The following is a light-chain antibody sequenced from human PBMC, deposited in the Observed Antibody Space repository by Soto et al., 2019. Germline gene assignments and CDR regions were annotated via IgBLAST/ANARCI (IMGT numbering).Light chain of an antibody. Sequence: QSALTQPASVSGSPGQSITISCTGTSSDVGGYKYVSWFQQHPGKAPKLMIYEVSNRPSGTSNRFSGSKSGNTASLTISGLQAEDEADYYCSSYTSRSTWVFGGGTKLTVL. CDR3: SSYTSRSTWV. V-gene: IGLV2-14*01. CDR2: EVS. CDR1: SSDVGGYKY. J-gene: IGLJ3*02.